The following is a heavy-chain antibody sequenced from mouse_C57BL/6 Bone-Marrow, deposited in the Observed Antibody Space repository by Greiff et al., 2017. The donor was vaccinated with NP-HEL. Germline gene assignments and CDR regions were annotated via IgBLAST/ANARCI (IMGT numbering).Heavy chain of an antibody. J-gene: IGHJ4*01. D-gene: IGHD2-1*01. CDR3: ASYYGKTYAMDY. Sequence: QVQLQQPGAELVMPGASVKLSCKASGYTFTSYWMHWVKQRPGQGLEWIGEIDPSDSYTNYNQKFKGKSTLTVDKSSSTAYMQLSSLTSEDSAVYYCASYYGKTYAMDYWGQGTSVTVSS. V-gene: IGHV1-69*01. CDR2: IDPSDSYT. CDR1: GYTFTSYW.